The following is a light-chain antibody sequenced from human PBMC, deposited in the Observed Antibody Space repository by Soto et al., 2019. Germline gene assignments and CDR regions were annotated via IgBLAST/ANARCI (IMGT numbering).Light chain of an antibody. Sequence: DIQLNQSPSSVSASVGYRVTITCLASQSINRYLAWFQQKPGRAPQLLISTVSTLQSGVPSRFSGSGSGTDFTLTISSLQPEDFETYYCQQGQSFPWTFGQGTKVDIK. CDR1: QSINRY. J-gene: IGKJ1*01. CDR2: TVS. CDR3: QQGQSFPWT. V-gene: IGKV1-12*01.